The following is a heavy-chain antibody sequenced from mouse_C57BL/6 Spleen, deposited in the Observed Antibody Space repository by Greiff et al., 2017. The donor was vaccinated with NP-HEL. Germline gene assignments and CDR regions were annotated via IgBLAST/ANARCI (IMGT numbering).Heavy chain of an antibody. D-gene: IGHD1-1*01. CDR1: GYTFTDYY. CDR3: ARSGYGSSFLAWFAY. J-gene: IGHJ3*01. Sequence: VQLQQSGPVLVKPGASVKMSCKASGYTFTDYYMNWVKQSHGKSLEWIGVINPYNGGTSYNQQFKGKATLTVDKSSSTAYMELNSLTSEDSAVYYCARSGYGSSFLAWFAYWGQGTLVTVSA. CDR2: INPYNGGT. V-gene: IGHV1-19*01.